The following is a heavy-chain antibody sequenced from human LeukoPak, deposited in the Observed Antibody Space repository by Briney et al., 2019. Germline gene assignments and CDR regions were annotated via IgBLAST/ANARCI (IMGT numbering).Heavy chain of an antibody. Sequence: SETLSLTCAVYGGSFSGYYWSWIRQPPGKGLEWIGEINHSGSTNYNPSLKSRVTISVDTSKNQFSLKLTSVTAADTAVYYCARLAPPNPYWGQGTLVTVSS. V-gene: IGHV4-34*01. CDR2: INHSGST. J-gene: IGHJ4*02. CDR1: GGSFSGYY. CDR3: ARLAPPNPY.